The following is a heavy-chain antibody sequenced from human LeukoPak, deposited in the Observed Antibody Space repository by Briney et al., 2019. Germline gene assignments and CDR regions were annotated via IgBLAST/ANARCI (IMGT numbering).Heavy chain of an antibody. V-gene: IGHV4-4*07. Sequence: PSETLSLTCTVSGDSINAYYWTWVRRPAGKGLEWLGRTFTNGSTNCNPSLKSRLTMSVDTSKNQFSLRLSSVTAADTAVYYCAGTGKFYYDSIGYYGLNYWGQGTLVTVSS. CDR3: AGTGKFYYDSIGYYGLNY. D-gene: IGHD3-22*01. CDR1: GDSINAYY. CDR2: TFTNGST. J-gene: IGHJ4*02.